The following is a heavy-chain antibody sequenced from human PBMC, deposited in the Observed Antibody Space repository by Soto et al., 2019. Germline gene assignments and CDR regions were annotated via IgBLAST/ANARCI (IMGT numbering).Heavy chain of an antibody. J-gene: IGHJ6*02. V-gene: IGHV4-4*02. CDR3: ARLGSSSSGYYYGMDV. Sequence: SEPLSVTCAVSGGSIISSNWWSWVHQPPGKGLEWIGEIYHSGSTNYNPSLKSRVTISVDKSKNQFSLKLSSVTAADTAVYYCARLGSSSSGYYYGMDVWGQGTTVTVS. CDR2: IYHSGST. D-gene: IGHD6-6*01. CDR1: GGSIISSNW.